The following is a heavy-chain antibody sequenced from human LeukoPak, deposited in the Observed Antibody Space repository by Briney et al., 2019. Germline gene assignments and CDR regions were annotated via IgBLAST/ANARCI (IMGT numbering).Heavy chain of an antibody. V-gene: IGHV3-23*01. D-gene: IGHD3-22*01. CDR1: GFTFSSYA. Sequence: PGGSLRLSCAASGFTFSSYAMSWVRQAPGKGLEWVSAISGSGGSTYYADSVKGRFTISRDNSKNTLYLQMNSLRAEDTAVYYCAKGFDSSGYFGNYYFDYWGQGTLVTVSS. J-gene: IGHJ4*02. CDR2: ISGSGGST. CDR3: AKGFDSSGYFGNYYFDY.